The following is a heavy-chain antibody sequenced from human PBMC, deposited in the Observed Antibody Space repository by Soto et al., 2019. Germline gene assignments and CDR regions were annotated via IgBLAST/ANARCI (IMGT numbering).Heavy chain of an antibody. V-gene: IGHV2-26*01. CDR2: IFSNDEK. D-gene: IGHD3-9*01. Sequence: SGPTLVNPTETLTLTCTVSGFSLSNARMGVTWIRQPPGKALEWLAHIFSNDEKSYSTSLKSRLTISEDTSNSQVVLTMTNMDPVDTGTYYCARINDFLTGFDYWGQGTLVTVSS. CDR3: ARINDFLTGFDY. CDR1: GFSLSNARMG. J-gene: IGHJ4*02.